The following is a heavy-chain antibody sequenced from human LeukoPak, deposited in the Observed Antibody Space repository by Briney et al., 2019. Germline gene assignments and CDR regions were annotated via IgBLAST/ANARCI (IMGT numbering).Heavy chain of an antibody. V-gene: IGHV1-46*01. D-gene: IGHD3-3*01. CDR3: ARDGTDYDFWSGYFHTRWFDP. CDR2: INPSGGST. CDR1: GYTFTSYY. J-gene: IGHJ5*02. Sequence: ASVKVSCKASGYTFTSYYMHWVRQAPGQGLEWMGIINPSGGSTGYAQEFQGRVTMTRDMSTSTVYMELSSLRSEDTAVYYCARDGTDYDFWSGYFHTRWFDPWGQGTLVTVSS.